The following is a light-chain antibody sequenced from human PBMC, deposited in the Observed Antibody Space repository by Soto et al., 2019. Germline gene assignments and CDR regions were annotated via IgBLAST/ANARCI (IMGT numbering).Light chain of an antibody. Sequence: QSVLTQPPSASGSPGQSVTSSCTGTSSDVGGYNYVSWYQQHPGKAPKLMIYEVSERPSGVPDRFSGSKSSNTASLTVSGLQAEDEADYYCSSYAGSNNFVFGTGTKV. J-gene: IGLJ1*01. CDR3: SSYAGSNNFV. V-gene: IGLV2-8*01. CDR2: EVS. CDR1: SSDVGGYNY.